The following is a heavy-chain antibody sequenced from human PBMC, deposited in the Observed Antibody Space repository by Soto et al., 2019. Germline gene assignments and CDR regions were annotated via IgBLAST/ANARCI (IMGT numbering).Heavy chain of an antibody. Sequence: QLQLRESGPGLLKPSETLSLTCAVSGGAISGRSNYWGWIRQPPGKGLEYIGSIYSGGSTYYNPSLASRCTLSADATQSQFSLRLTSVTAADTAVYYCARRHSATWLFDYWGLGTLVTVSS. CDR3: ARRHSATWLFDY. V-gene: IGHV4-39*01. CDR1: GGAISGRSNY. D-gene: IGHD3-9*01. J-gene: IGHJ4*02. CDR2: IYSGGST.